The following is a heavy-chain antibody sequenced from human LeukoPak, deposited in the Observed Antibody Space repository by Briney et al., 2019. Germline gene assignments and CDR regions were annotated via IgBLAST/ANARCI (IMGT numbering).Heavy chain of an antibody. D-gene: IGHD3-10*01. CDR3: ARAGLSSMIRGVIPDY. J-gene: IGHJ4*02. CDR2: ISSNGDST. V-gene: IGHV3-64*01. Sequence: GGSLRLSCAASGFTFSTYAMHWVRQAPGKGLEYVSAISSNGDSTYYASSVKGRFTISRDNSKNTLYLQMGTLRTADMAVYYCARAGLSSMIRGVIPDYWGQGTLVTVSS. CDR1: GFTFSTYA.